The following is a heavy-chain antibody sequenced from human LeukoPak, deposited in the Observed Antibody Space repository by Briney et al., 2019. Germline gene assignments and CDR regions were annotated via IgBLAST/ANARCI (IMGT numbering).Heavy chain of an antibody. Sequence: GASVKVSCKASGGSFSSCALSWVRQAPGQGLEWMGGITPMFGTPNYAQKFQGRVTITADESTSTAYMELSSLRSEDTAVYYCVRDGSYYDSSGYYYLYWGQGTLVTVSS. CDR2: ITPMFGTP. D-gene: IGHD3-22*01. CDR1: GGSFSSCA. CDR3: VRDGSYYDSSGYYYLY. J-gene: IGHJ4*02. V-gene: IGHV1-69*13.